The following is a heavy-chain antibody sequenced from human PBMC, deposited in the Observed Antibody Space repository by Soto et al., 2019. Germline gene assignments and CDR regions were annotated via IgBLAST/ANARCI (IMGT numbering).Heavy chain of an antibody. CDR3: AYRTVGWYFDL. Sequence: GGSLRLSCAASGFTFSSYAMSWVRQAPGKGLEWVSTISGSTSITYYADSVKGRFTISRDNAKNSLYLQMNSLRAEDTAVYYCAYRTVGWYFDLWGRGTLVTVSS. CDR2: ISGSTSIT. D-gene: IGHD4-17*01. V-gene: IGHV3-23*01. CDR1: GFTFSSYA. J-gene: IGHJ2*01.